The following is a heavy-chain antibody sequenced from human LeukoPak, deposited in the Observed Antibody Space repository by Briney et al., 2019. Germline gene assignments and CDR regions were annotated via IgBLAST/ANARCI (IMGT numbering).Heavy chain of an antibody. CDR1: GGSISSSSYY. V-gene: IGHV4-39*01. CDR3: ARLSSGWYVGN. J-gene: IGHJ4*02. CDR2: IYYSGST. D-gene: IGHD6-19*01. Sequence: SETLSLTCTVSGGSISSSSYYWGWIRQPPGKGLEWIGSIYYSGSTYYNPSLKSRVTISVDTSKNQFSLKLSSVTAADTAVYYCARLSSGWYVGNWGQGTLVTVSS.